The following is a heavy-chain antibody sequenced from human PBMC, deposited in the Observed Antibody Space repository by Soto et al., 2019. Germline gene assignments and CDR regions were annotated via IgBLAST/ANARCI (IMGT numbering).Heavy chain of an antibody. CDR3: ARILRTQLVYFDY. CDR1: GGSISSYY. CDR2: IYYIFST. J-gene: IGHJ4*02. Sequence: SETLSLTCTVSGGSISSYYWSWIRQPPVNGLEFIGYIYYIFSTNYNPSLKSRFTISLYTSKNHFSLKLSSFTAADTAVYSCARILRTQLVYFDYWGQGTLVTVSS. D-gene: IGHD6-13*01. V-gene: IGHV4-59*01.